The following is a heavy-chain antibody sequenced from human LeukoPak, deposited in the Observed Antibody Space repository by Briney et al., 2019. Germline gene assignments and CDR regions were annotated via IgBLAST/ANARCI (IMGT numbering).Heavy chain of an antibody. CDR1: GGSISSGDYY. CDR3: ARDRIVVVPAAITLYYYYGMDV. D-gene: IGHD2-2*02. CDR2: IYYSGST. J-gene: IGHJ6*04. V-gene: IGHV4-30-4*01. Sequence: SQTLSLTCTVSGGSISSGDYYWSWIRQPPGKGLEWIEYIYYSGSTYYNPSLKSRVTISVDTSKNQFSLKLSSVTAADTAVYYCARDRIVVVPAAITLYYYYGMDVWGKGTTVTVSS.